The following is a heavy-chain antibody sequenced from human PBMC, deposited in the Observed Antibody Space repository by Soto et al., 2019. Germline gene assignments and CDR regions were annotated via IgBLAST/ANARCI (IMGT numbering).Heavy chain of an antibody. D-gene: IGHD3-3*02. Sequence: ASVKVSCKASGGTFSNYAINWVRQAPGQGLEWMGGIILPFGTANYAQKFQGRVTITADESLTTAYMELSGLRSEDTAVYYFARGPDLAGYYDYWGQGTLVTVSS. CDR1: GGTFSNYA. CDR3: ARGPDLAGYYDY. CDR2: IILPFGTA. J-gene: IGHJ4*02. V-gene: IGHV1-69*13.